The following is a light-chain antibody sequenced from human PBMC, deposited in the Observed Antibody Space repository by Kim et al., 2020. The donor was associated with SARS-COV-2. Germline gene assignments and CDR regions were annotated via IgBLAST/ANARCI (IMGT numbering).Light chain of an antibody. V-gene: IGKV3-20*01. Sequence: APGERATRSCRASQSVGDTYLAWYQQKPGRAPRLLIYGASSRATGIPDRFRGSGSGADFTLSISGLEPEDFAVYYCQQYGTSPGTFGQGTKVDIK. CDR2: GAS. CDR1: QSVGDTY. J-gene: IGKJ1*01. CDR3: QQYGTSPGT.